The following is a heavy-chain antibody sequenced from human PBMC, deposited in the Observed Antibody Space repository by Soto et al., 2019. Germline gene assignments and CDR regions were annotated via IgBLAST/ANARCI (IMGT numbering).Heavy chain of an antibody. Sequence: EVHLVESGGGLVKPGGSLRLSCAASAFTFSTYSMYWVRQAPGKGLEWVSSISSSSSSIYYADSLRGRFTISRDNAKTSLYLQMNSLRAEDTAMYYCAKDNGYDAATLDYWGQGTLVTVSS. D-gene: IGHD5-12*01. CDR2: ISSSSSSI. J-gene: IGHJ4*02. CDR3: AKDNGYDAATLDY. V-gene: IGHV3-21*01. CDR1: AFTFSTYS.